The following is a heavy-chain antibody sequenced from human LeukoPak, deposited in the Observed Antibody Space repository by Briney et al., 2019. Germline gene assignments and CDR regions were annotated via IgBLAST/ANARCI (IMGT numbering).Heavy chain of an antibody. Sequence: PSETLSLTCTVSGGSISSYYWSWIRQPPGKGLEWIGYIYYSGSTNYNPSLKSRVTISVDTSKNQFSLKLSSVTAADTAVYYCARFSRSSWYDTGLEGPWFDPWGQGTLVTVSS. J-gene: IGHJ5*02. CDR1: GGSISSYY. D-gene: IGHD6-13*01. CDR2: IYYSGST. CDR3: ARFSRSSWYDTGLEGPWFDP. V-gene: IGHV4-59*01.